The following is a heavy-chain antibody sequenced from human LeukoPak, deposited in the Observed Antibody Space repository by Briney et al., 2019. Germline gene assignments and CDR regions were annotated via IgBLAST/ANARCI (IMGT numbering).Heavy chain of an antibody. J-gene: IGHJ1*01. CDR3: ARAPSEIGGYYPEYFRH. CDR1: GFTFSSYW. CDR2: IKSDGKT. V-gene: IGHV3-74*01. Sequence: GGSLRLSCAASGFTFSSYWMHWVRQAPGKGLVWVARIKSDGKTNYADTVKGRFTISRDNAKNTVSLQMNSLRAEDTGVYYCARAPSEIGGYYPEYFRHWGQGTLVTVSS. D-gene: IGHD3-22*01.